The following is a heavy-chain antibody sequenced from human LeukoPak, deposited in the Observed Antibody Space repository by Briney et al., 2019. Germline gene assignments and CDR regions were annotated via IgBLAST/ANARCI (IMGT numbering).Heavy chain of an antibody. Sequence: GGSLTLSCAASGFTVSSNYMSGARQAPGEGLEGVSVIYSGGSTYYADSVKGRFTICRDNSKKTLYLQMTGLRADETVVYYCARGPYYAILPGYSPFDYWGQGTLVTVSS. CDR2: IYSGGST. CDR1: GFTVSSNY. V-gene: IGHV3-66*01. J-gene: IGHJ4*02. D-gene: IGHD3-9*01. CDR3: ARGPYYAILPGYSPFDY.